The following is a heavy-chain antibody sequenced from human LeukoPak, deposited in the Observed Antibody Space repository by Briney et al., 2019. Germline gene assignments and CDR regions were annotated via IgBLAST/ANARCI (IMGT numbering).Heavy chain of an antibody. CDR3: AKDGAGWDRTYYFDY. CDR2: FTSMSRTI. Sequence: GGSLRLSCAASGFSFSSYAMTWVRQAPGKGLEWVSSFTSMSRTIYYADSVKGRFTISRDNSKNTLYVQMNSLRAEDTAVYYCAKDGAGWDRTYYFDYWGQGTLVTVSS. D-gene: IGHD6-19*01. V-gene: IGHV3-21*01. J-gene: IGHJ4*02. CDR1: GFSFSSYA.